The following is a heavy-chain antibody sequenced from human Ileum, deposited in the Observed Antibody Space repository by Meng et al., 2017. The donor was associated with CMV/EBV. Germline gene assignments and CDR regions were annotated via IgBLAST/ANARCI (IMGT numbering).Heavy chain of an antibody. J-gene: IGHJ3*01. CDR1: GDSVSSDTVA. CDR2: TYYRSEWGS. Sequence: LQRSGPGPVKPSQTLTPTFAISGDSVSSDTVAWNWIRQSPSGGLEWLGRTYYRSEWGSDYAVSVKSRVTINADTAKNQFSLQLNSVTPEDTAVYFCARDRLWAFDFWGQGTMVTVSS. D-gene: IGHD3-16*01. CDR3: ARDRLWAFDF. V-gene: IGHV6-1*01.